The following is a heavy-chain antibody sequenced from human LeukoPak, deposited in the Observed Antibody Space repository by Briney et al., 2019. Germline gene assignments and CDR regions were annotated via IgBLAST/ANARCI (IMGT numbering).Heavy chain of an antibody. J-gene: IGHJ3*02. Sequence: GGSLRLSCAASGFTFSSYGMHWVRQAPGKGLEWVAFIRYDGSNKYYADSVKGRFTISRDNSKNTLYLQMNSLRAEDTAVYYCARDLGVRVAFDIWGQGTMVTVSS. CDR2: IRYDGSNK. CDR1: GFTFSSYG. D-gene: IGHD3-10*01. V-gene: IGHV3-30*02. CDR3: ARDLGVRVAFDI.